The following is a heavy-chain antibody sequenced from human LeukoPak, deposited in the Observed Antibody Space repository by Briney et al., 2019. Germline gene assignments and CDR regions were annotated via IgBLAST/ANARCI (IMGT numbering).Heavy chain of an antibody. CDR3: ARGPPWYFDL. CDR2: IRYHGNNK. V-gene: IGHV3-30*02. D-gene: IGHD6-25*01. J-gene: IGHJ2*01. Sequence: GGSLRLSCAASGFSFSSYGMHWVRQAPGKRLEWVTFIRYHGNNKYYADSVKGRFTISRDNSKNTLYLQMNSLRVEDTVVYYCARGPPWYFDLWGRGTLVTVSS. CDR1: GFSFSSYG.